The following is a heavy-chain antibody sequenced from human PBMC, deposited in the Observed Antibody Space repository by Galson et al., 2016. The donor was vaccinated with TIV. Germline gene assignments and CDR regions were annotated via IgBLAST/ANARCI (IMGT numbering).Heavy chain of an antibody. CDR1: GFTFSDYC. CDR2: INPASGAT. CDR3: ARSSWGPPLGPCRWTNCYTGWYLDL. Sequence: SVKVSCKASGFTFSDYCIHWIRQAPGQGLEWVGWINPASGATNLAQAHQGRVAMTRDTSITTTYMELSSLTSDDTAVYYGARSSWGPPLGPCRWTNCYTGWYLDLWGRGSLVRVSS. J-gene: IGHJ2*01. V-gene: IGHV1-2*02. D-gene: IGHD1-1*01.